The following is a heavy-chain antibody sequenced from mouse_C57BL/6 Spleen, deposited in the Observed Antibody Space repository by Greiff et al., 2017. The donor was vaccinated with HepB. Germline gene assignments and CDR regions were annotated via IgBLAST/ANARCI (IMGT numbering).Heavy chain of an antibody. J-gene: IGHJ4*01. V-gene: IGHV1-58*01. CDR3: ARSRGDY. Sequence: EVQLQQSGAELVRPGSSVKMSCKTSGYTFTSYGIDWVKQRPGQGLEWIGYIYLGNGYTEYNEKFKGKATLTADTSSSTAYMQLSSLTSEDSAIYFGARSRGDYWGQGTSVTVSS. CDR1: GYTFTSYG. CDR2: IYLGNGYT.